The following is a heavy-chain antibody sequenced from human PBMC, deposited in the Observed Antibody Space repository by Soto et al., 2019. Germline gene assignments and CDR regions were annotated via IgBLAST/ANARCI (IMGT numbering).Heavy chain of an antibody. J-gene: IGHJ6*02. V-gene: IGHV1-69*01. CDR1: GVDFKNFI. D-gene: IGHD2-2*01. CDR3: ARVGSCLSSSCLYYGMDV. CDR2: VIPIFGTP. Sequence: VQLVQSGAEVRKPGSSVKVSCKASGVDFKNFIIAWVRQAPGHGLEWMGGVIPIFGTPNFVQKFQDRVTITADEATSTTYMELRSLRSADTAVYYCARVGSCLSSSCLYYGMDVWGQGTTVIFSS.